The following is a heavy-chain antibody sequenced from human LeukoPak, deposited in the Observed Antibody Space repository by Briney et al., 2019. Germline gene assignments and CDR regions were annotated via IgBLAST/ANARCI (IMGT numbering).Heavy chain of an antibody. CDR1: GGSVSDYY. D-gene: IGHD5-12*01. CDR3: ARGGIVATLFDY. V-gene: IGHV4-59*02. CDR2: IYHTGST. Sequence: SETLSLTCTISGGSVSDYYWSWIRQSPGKGLEWIGYIYHTGSTSYSPSLKSRVTISADTSQNQFSLKLSSVTAADTAVYYCARGGIVATLFDYWGQGTLVTVSS. J-gene: IGHJ4*02.